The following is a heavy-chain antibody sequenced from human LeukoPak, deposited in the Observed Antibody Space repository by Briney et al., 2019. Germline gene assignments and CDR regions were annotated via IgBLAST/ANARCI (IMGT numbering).Heavy chain of an antibody. J-gene: IGHJ3*02. Sequence: ASVKVSCKASGYTFTSYYMHWVRQAPGQGLEWMGWMNPNSGNTGYAQKFQGRVTITRNTSISTAYMELSSLRSEDTAVYYCARCRDPEGIDAFDIWGQGTMVTVSS. V-gene: IGHV1-8*03. D-gene: IGHD5-24*01. CDR2: MNPNSGNT. CDR1: GYTFTSYY. CDR3: ARCRDPEGIDAFDI.